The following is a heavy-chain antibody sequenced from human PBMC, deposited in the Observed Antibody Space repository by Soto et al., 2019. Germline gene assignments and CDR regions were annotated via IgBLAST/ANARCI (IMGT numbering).Heavy chain of an antibody. J-gene: IGHJ5*02. CDR2: IIPFSAAA. D-gene: IGHD3-9*01. CDR1: GGSISYYA. CDR3: ARSGEAYYDVLTGSYKGSWFDP. Sequence: QVQLVQSGAEVKKPGSSVRVSCKASGGSISYYAISWVRQAPGQGLEWMGGIIPFSAAANYAQKFQGRVTITADESTRMVYMELSSLRPEDTAVYYCARSGEAYYDVLTGSYKGSWFDPWGQGTLVTVSS. V-gene: IGHV1-69*01.